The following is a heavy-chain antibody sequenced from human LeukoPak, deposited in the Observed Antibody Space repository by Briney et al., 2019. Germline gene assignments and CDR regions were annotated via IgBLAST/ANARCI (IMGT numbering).Heavy chain of an antibody. V-gene: IGHV4-59*01. CDR3: ARDLRGRNWFDP. Sequence: SETLSLTCTVSGGSISSYYWSWIRQPPGKGLEWIGYIYYSGSTNYNPSLKSRVTISVDTSKKQFSLKLSSVTAADTAVYYCARDLRGRNWFDPWGQGTLVTVSS. CDR2: IYYSGST. J-gene: IGHJ5*02. CDR1: GGSISSYY.